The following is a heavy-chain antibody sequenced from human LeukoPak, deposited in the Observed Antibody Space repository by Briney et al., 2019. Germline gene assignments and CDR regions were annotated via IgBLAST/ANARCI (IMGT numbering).Heavy chain of an antibody. CDR2: IYTSGST. CDR1: GGSISSYY. CDR3: ARASRSGYYVEYNWFDP. Sequence: PSETLSLTCTVSGGSISSYYWSWIRQPAGKGLEWIGRIYTSGSTNYNPSLKSRVTMSVDTSKNQISLKLSSVTAADTAVYYCARASRSGYYVEYNWFDPWGQGTLVTVSS. D-gene: IGHD3-3*01. J-gene: IGHJ5*02. V-gene: IGHV4-4*07.